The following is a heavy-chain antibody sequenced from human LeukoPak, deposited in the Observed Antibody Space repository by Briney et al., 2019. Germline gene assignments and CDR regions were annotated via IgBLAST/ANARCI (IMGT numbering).Heavy chain of an antibody. CDR2: INPNSGGT. D-gene: IGHD2-2*01. Sequence: GASVKVSCKASGYTFTGYYMHWVRQAPGQGLEWMGWINPNSGGTNYAQKFQGRVTMTRDTSISTACMELSRLRSDDTAVYYCARVYCSSTSCSAGDFQHWGQGTQVTVSS. CDR3: ARVYCSSTSCSAGDFQH. CDR1: GYTFTGYY. V-gene: IGHV1-2*02. J-gene: IGHJ1*01.